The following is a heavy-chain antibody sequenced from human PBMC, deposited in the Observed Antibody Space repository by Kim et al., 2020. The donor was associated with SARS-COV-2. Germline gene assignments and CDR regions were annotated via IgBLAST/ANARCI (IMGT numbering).Heavy chain of an antibody. J-gene: IGHJ6*02. CDR3: ARVDVLRFLETSGMDV. CDR1: GYTFSSYY. CDR2: INPSGGST. Sequence: ASVKVSCKASGYTFSSYYMYWVRQAPGQGLEWMGIINPSGGSTSYAQKFQGRVTMTRDTSTSTVYMELSSLRSEDTAVYYCARVDVLRFLETSGMDVWGQGTTVTVSS. V-gene: IGHV1-46*01. D-gene: IGHD3-3*01.